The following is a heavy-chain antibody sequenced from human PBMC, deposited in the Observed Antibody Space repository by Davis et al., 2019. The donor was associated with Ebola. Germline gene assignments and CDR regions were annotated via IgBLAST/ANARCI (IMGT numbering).Heavy chain of an antibody. J-gene: IGHJ6*02. CDR2: IYYSGST. CDR3: ARDLIAARPGDYYYYYGMDV. Sequence: LRLSCTVSGGSISSYYWSWIRQPPGKGLEWIGYIYYSGSTNYNPSLKSRVTISVDTSKNQFSLKLSSVTAADTAVYYCARDLIAARPGDYYYYYGMDVWGQGTTVTVSS. D-gene: IGHD6-6*01. V-gene: IGHV4-59*01. CDR1: GGSISSYY.